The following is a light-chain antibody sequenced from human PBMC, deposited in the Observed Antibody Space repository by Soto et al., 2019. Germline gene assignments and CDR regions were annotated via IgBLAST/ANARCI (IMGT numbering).Light chain of an antibody. CDR1: SSDIGAFNY. J-gene: IGLJ1*01. Sequence: QSVRTQPASVSWSPGHAITIACTGSSSDIGAFNYVAWYQQHPGKAPKLIIHGVTNRPSGVSSRFSGSKSDYTASLTISGLQAEDEADYYCSSYTTAFFYVFGTGTKVTVL. CDR3: SSYTTAFFYV. CDR2: GVT. V-gene: IGLV2-14*01.